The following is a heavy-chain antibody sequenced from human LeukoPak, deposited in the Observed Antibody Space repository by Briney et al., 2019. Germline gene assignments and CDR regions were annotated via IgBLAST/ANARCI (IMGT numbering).Heavy chain of an antibody. CDR2: IIPSASST. CDR1: GYTSTNYY. Sequence: ASVKVSCKASGYTSTNYYIHWVRQAPGQGLEWMGIIIPSASSTRYAQEFQDRVTMTSDTSTSTVYMELSSLRSDDTAMYYCAREAIVTTRRTFDLDYWGPGTLVTVSS. V-gene: IGHV1-46*01. J-gene: IGHJ4*02. D-gene: IGHD4-11*01. CDR3: AREAIVTTRRTFDLDY.